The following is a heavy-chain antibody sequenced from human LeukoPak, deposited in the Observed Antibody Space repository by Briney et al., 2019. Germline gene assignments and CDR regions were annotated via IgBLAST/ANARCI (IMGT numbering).Heavy chain of an antibody. CDR2: ISGSGGST. V-gene: IGHV3-23*01. Sequence: PGGSLRLSCAASGFTFSSYAMSWVRQAPGKGLEWVSAISGSGGSTYYADSVKGRFTISRDNSKNALYLQMNSLRAEDTAVYYCAKCPVDYGTYYFDYWGQGTLVTVSS. CDR1: GFTFSSYA. J-gene: IGHJ4*02. D-gene: IGHD4-17*01. CDR3: AKCPVDYGTYYFDY.